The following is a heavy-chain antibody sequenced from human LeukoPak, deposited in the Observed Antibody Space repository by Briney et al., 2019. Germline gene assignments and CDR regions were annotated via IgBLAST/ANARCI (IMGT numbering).Heavy chain of an antibody. V-gene: IGHV3-21*01. Sequence: PGGSLRLSCAASGFTFSSYSMNWVRQAPGKGLEWVSSISSSSSYIYYADSVKGRFTISRDNAKNSLYLQMNSLRAEDTAVYYCARDRIVATTKAVDYWGQGTLVTVSS. CDR1: GFTFSSYS. J-gene: IGHJ4*02. CDR3: ARDRIVATTKAVDY. D-gene: IGHD5-12*01. CDR2: ISSSSSYI.